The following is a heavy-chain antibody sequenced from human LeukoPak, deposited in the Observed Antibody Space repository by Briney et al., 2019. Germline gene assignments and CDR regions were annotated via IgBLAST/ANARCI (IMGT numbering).Heavy chain of an antibody. Sequence: GGSLRLSCAASGFTFSNYWMHWVRQAPGKGLVWVSRISSDESITSYADSVKGRFTISRDNAKNTLFLQMNGLRAEDTAVYYCARVSLSSGCLSNWGQGTLDTVSS. V-gene: IGHV3-74*01. CDR1: GFTFSNYW. D-gene: IGHD6-19*01. CDR3: ARVSLSSGCLSN. CDR2: ISSDESIT. J-gene: IGHJ4*02.